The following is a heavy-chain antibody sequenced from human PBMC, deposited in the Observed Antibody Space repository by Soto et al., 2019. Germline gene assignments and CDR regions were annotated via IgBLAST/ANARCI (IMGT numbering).Heavy chain of an antibody. V-gene: IGHV3-30-3*01. CDR2: ISYDGSNK. J-gene: IGHJ3*02. CDR1: GFTFSSYA. Sequence: GGSLRLSCAASGFTFSSYAMHWVRQAPGKGLEWVAVISYDGSNKYYADSVKGRFTISRDNSKNTLYLQMNSLRAEDTAVYYCARERVSYYYDSSGPGAFDIWGQGTMVTVSS. D-gene: IGHD3-22*01. CDR3: ARERVSYYYDSSGPGAFDI.